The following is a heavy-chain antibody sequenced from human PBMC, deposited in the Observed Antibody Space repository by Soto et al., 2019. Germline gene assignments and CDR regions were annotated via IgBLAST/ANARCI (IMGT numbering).Heavy chain of an antibody. CDR2: IWYDGSNK. CDR1: GFTFSSHG. CDR3: ARDDDYGDYVSDY. D-gene: IGHD4-17*01. V-gene: IGHV3-33*01. Sequence: QVQLVESGGGVVQPGRSLRLSCAASGFTFSSHGMHWVRQAPGKGLEWVAVIWYDGSNKYYADSVKGRFTISRDNSKNTLYLQMNSLRAEDTAVYYYARDDDYGDYVSDYWGQGTLVTVSS. J-gene: IGHJ4*02.